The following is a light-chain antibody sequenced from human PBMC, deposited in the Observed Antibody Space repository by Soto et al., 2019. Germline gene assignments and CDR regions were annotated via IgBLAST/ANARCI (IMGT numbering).Light chain of an antibody. Sequence: EIVLTQSPGTLSLSPGERATLSCRASQSIDSKYVGWYQQKPGQPPRLIIYGATSTATSIPDMCSGSSAGTYFPLTISRPEPEVAAVYYWQHNSTSPWTFGQGTKVEIK. V-gene: IGKV3-20*01. CDR3: QHNSTSPWT. CDR2: GAT. CDR1: QSIDSKY. J-gene: IGKJ1*01.